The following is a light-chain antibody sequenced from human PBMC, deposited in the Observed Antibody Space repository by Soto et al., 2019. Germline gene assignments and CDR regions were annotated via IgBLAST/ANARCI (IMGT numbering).Light chain of an antibody. CDR1: QSISSW. CDR3: QEYNFYTWT. V-gene: IGKV1-5*01. J-gene: IGKJ1*01. Sequence: DIQMTQSPSTLSASVGDRVTITCRASQSISSWLAWYQQRPGKAPNLLIYDASTLESGVPSRFSGSGSGTKFTLTISSLQPDDFATYYCQEYNFYTWTFGQGTK. CDR2: DAS.